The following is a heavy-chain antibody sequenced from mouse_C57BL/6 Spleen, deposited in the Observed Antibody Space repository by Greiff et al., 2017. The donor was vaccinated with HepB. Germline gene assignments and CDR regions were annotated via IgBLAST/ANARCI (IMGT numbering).Heavy chain of an antibody. CDR2: FHPYNDDT. D-gene: IGHD1-1*01. CDR1: GYTFTTYP. Sequence: VKLMESGAELVKPGASVKMSCKASGYTFTTYPIEWMKQNHGKSLEWIGNFHPYNDDTKYNEKFKGKATLTVEKSSSTVYLELSRLTSDDSAVYYCARGGHYYYGSSYPFDYWGQGTTLTVSS. J-gene: IGHJ2*01. CDR3: ARGGHYYYGSSYPFDY. V-gene: IGHV1-47*01.